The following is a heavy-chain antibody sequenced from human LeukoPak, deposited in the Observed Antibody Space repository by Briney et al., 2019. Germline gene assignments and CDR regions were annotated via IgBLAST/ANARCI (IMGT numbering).Heavy chain of an antibody. CDR2: ISYDGGTK. Sequence: KPGGSLRLSCAASGFAFSNYAMHWVRQAPGKGLEWVAVISYDGGTKYYADSVKGRFTISRDNSKNTLYLQMNSLRAEDTAVYYCAKDKMAYSTSSWDYWGQGTLVTVSS. V-gene: IGHV3-30*18. CDR1: GFAFSNYA. CDR3: AKDKMAYSTSSWDY. J-gene: IGHJ4*02. D-gene: IGHD6-6*01.